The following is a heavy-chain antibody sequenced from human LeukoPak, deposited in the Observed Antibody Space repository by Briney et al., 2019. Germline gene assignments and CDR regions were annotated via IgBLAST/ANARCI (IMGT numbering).Heavy chain of an antibody. CDR3: AKDPADYYGSGGWFDP. CDR2: ISGSGDST. Sequence: GGSLRLSCAASGFTFSTYWMSWVRQAPGKGLEWVSAISGSGDSTYYADSVKGRFTISRDNSKNTLFLQMNSLRAEDTAVYYCAKDPADYYGSGGWFDPWGQGTLVTVSS. D-gene: IGHD3-10*01. J-gene: IGHJ5*02. V-gene: IGHV3-23*01. CDR1: GFTFSTYW.